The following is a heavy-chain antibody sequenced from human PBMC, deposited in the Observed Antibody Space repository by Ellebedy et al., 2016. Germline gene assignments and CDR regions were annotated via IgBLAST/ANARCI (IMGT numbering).Heavy chain of an antibody. CDR2: IYPGDSVT. Sequence: GESLKISXKASGYIFRNFWIGWVRQVPGKGLEWMGIIYPGDSVTTYGPSFQGHVTISVDKSISTAYLQWGSLKASDTATYYCARSTAGGFDSWGQGTLVTVSS. J-gene: IGHJ4*02. V-gene: IGHV5-51*01. CDR1: GYIFRNFW. CDR3: ARSTAGGFDS. D-gene: IGHD1-1*01.